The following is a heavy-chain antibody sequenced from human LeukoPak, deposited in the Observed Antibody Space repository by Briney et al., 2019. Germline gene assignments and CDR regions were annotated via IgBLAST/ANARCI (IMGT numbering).Heavy chain of an antibody. CDR3: AKGQSASSTFDC. J-gene: IGHJ4*02. CDR2: IRGSSDVI. CDR1: GFTFSSHA. V-gene: IGHV3-23*01. Sequence: PGGSLRLSCAASGFTFSSHAMSWVRQAPGKGLEWVSLIRGSSDVIEYADSVRGRFTISRDNSKNTVSLQLNNLRAGDTALYYCAKGQSASSTFDCWGQGTLVTVSS.